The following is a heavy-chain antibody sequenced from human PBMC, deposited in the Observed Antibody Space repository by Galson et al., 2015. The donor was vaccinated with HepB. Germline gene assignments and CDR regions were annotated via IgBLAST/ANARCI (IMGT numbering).Heavy chain of an antibody. CDR3: ARCDFGGGYWYFDL. J-gene: IGHJ2*01. CDR2: ISTSSSTI. CDR1: GFTFSSYT. D-gene: IGHD3-10*01. Sequence: LRLSYAASGFTFSSYTMNWVRRAPGKGLEWVSYISTSSSTIYYADSVKGRFTISRDNAKNSLYLQMNSLRAEDTAVYYCARCDFGGGYWYFDLWGRGALVTVSS. V-gene: IGHV3-48*01.